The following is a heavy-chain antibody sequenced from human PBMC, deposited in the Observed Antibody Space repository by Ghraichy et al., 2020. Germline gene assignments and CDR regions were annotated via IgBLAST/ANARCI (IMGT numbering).Heavy chain of an antibody. V-gene: IGHV3-21*01. CDR3: VRDLNYYISWRGFDY. CDR1: GFSFSSYS. D-gene: IGHD3-10*01. Sequence: GGSLRLSCAASGFSFSSYSMTWVRQAPGKGLEWVSSITTSSNYIDYADSVKGRFTISRDNAKNSLYLQMNSLRAEDTAVYYCVRDLNYYISWRGFDYWGQGTLVTVSS. CDR2: ITTSSNYI. J-gene: IGHJ4*02.